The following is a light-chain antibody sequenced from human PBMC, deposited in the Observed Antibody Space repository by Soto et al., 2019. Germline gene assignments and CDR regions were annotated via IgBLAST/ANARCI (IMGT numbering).Light chain of an antibody. CDR3: SSFTSISTVL. CDR2: EVT. CDR1: SSDVGGYNY. V-gene: IGLV2-14*01. J-gene: IGLJ2*01. Sequence: QSALTQPASVSGSLGQSITISCTGTSSDVGGYNYVSWYQHHPGKDPKVVIFEVTKRPSGVSSRFSGPKSGNTASLTVSGLQAEDEGDYYCSSFTSISTVLFGGGTQLTVL.